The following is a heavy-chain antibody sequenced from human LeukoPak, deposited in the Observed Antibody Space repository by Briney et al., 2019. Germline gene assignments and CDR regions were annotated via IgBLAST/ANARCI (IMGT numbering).Heavy chain of an antibody. J-gene: IGHJ4*02. D-gene: IGHD2/OR15-2a*01. Sequence: TGGSLRLSCAASGFTFSSYSMNWVRQAPGKGLEWVSSISSSSSYIYYADSVKGRFTISRDNSKNTLYLQMNSLRAEDTAVYYCATSGLSRFGFWGQGTLVTVSS. V-gene: IGHV3-21*04. CDR1: GFTFSSYS. CDR2: ISSSSSYI. CDR3: ATSGLSRFGF.